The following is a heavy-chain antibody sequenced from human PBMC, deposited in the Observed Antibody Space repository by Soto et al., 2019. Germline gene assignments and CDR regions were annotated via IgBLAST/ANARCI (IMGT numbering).Heavy chain of an antibody. D-gene: IGHD6-13*01. J-gene: IGHJ5*02. Sequence: GGSLRLSCAASGFTFSDYYMSWIRQAPGKGLEWVSYISSSGSTIYYADSVKGRFTISRDNAKNSLYLQMNSLRAEDTAVYYCARVGGGESFTPYSSSWYGNNWFDPWGQGTLVTVSS. V-gene: IGHV3-11*01. CDR3: ARVGGGESFTPYSSSWYGNNWFDP. CDR2: ISSSGSTI. CDR1: GFTFSDYY.